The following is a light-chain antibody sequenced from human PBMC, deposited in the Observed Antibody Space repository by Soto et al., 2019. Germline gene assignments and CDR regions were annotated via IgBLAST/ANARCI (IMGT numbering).Light chain of an antibody. CDR2: GAS. CDR1: QSVSSN. J-gene: IGKJ1*01. V-gene: IGKV3-15*01. CDR3: QQYGSSPPRT. Sequence: EIVMTQSPATLSVSPGEGATVSCRASQSVSSNLAWYQQKPGQAPRLLIYGASTRATGIPARFSGSGSGADFTLSISRLEPEDFAVYYCQQYGSSPPRTFGQGTKVEMK.